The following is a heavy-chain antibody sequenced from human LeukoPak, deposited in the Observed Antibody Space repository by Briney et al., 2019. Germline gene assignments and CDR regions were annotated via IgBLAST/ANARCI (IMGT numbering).Heavy chain of an antibody. CDR3: ARDGTSTDDY. CDR2: ISGNNDNP. V-gene: IGHV1-18*01. Sequence: ASVKVSCKASGYTFSNFGISWVRQAPGQGLEWMGWISGNNDNPNYGQKFQGRFTVTTDSSTSTAYMELRDLRSDDTAVYYCARDGTSTDDYWGQGTLVAVSS. J-gene: IGHJ4*02. D-gene: IGHD2-2*01. CDR1: GYTFSNFG.